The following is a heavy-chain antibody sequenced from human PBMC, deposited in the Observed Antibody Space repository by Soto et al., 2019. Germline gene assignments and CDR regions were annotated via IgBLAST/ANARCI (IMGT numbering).Heavy chain of an antibody. CDR3: ASGKAVGP. D-gene: IGHD3-3*01. Sequence: QVQLQESGPGLVKPSETLSLTCTVSGGSISTYYWSWIRQPPGKGLEWIGYIRYSGSANYNPSLKSAVPMSVDTSETPSSLMLSSVTPPDTSVYFCASGKAVGPWGQGTLVTVSS. CDR2: IRYSGSA. J-gene: IGHJ5*02. V-gene: IGHV4-59*01. CDR1: GGSISTYY.